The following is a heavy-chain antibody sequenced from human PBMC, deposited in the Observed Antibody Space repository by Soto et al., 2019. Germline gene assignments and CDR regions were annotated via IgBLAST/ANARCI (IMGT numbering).Heavy chain of an antibody. J-gene: IGHJ6*02. D-gene: IGHD1-26*01. V-gene: IGHV3-23*03. CDR3: TKWDGDADV. Sequence: EVLLLESGGGLVQPGGSLRLSCAASAFTFGTYGTTWVRQAPGRGLEWVSGIDAGRGKIFYADSVEGRFIISRDNFKNTLYLQMNSLRDEDTAIYYCTKWDGDADVWGQGTTVTVSS. CDR1: AFTFGTYG. CDR2: IDAGRGKI.